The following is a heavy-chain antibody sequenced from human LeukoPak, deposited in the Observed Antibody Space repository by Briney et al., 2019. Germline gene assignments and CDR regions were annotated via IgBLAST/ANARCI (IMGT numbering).Heavy chain of an antibody. CDR2: VYYSGNT. D-gene: IGHD4-23*01. CDR3: ARGGNSNAFDI. CDR1: GGSITYYY. V-gene: IGHV4-59*13. Sequence: SETLSLTCTVSGGSITYYYWSWIRQPPGKGLEWIGYVYYSGNTNYNPSLKSRVTISVDTSNNQFSLKLSSVTAADTAVYYCARGGNSNAFDIWGQGTMVTVSS. J-gene: IGHJ3*02.